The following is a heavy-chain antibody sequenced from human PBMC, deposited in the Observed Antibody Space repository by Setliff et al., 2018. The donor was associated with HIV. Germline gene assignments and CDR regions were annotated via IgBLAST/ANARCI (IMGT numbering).Heavy chain of an antibody. V-gene: IGHV4-39*07. J-gene: IGHJ5*01. CDR2: IYYSGST. D-gene: IGHD2-15*01. CDR3: ARAPFSGGRFGWFDS. CDR1: GGSISSSSYY. Sequence: PSETLSLTCTVSGGSISSSSYYWGWIRQPPGKGLEWIGSIYYSGSTYYNPSLKSRVTISADTSKNQFSLNLSSVTDADTAVYYCARAPFSGGRFGWFDSWGQGALVTVSS.